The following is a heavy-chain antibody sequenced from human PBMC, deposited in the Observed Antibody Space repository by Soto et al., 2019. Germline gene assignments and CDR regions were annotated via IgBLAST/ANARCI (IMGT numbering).Heavy chain of an antibody. J-gene: IGHJ6*02. D-gene: IGHD2-2*01. CDR1: WFTVSSNY. V-gene: IGHV3-53*01. Sequence: VGSLRLSCAASWFTVSSNYMSWVRQAPGKGLEWVSVIYSGGSTYYADSVKGRFTISRDNSKNTLYLQMNSLRAEDTAVYYCARGKYEYYYGMDVWGQGTTVTVSS. CDR2: IYSGGST. CDR3: ARGKYEYYYGMDV.